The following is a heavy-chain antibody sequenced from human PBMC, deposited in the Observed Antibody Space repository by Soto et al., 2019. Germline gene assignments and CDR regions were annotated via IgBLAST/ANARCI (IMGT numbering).Heavy chain of an antibody. CDR1: GFSFSSYG. D-gene: IGHD2-21*01. V-gene: IGHV3-23*01. CDR3: AKEKAPNGGNSLGYFDS. Sequence: GSLRLSCAASGFSFSSYGMSWVRQAPGKGLEWVSVISDSGDKTYYVDSVRGRFTVSRDNPRNTLYLQMNSLRGEDTAVYYCAKEKAPNGGNSLGYFDSWGQGTLVTVSS. J-gene: IGHJ4*02. CDR2: ISDSGDKT.